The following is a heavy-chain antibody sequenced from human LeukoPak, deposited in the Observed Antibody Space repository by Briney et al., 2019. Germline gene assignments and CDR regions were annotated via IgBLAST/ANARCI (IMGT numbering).Heavy chain of an antibody. CDR3: AREAYSSGWLRDAFDI. V-gene: IGHV3-23*01. J-gene: IGHJ3*02. Sequence: PGGSLRLSCAASGFTFSSYAMSWVRQAPGKGLEWVSAISASGGSTYYADSMKGRFTISRDNSNNTLYLQMNSLRDEDTAVYYCAREAYSSGWLRDAFDIWGQGTMVTVSS. CDR1: GFTFSSYA. D-gene: IGHD6-19*01. CDR2: ISASGGST.